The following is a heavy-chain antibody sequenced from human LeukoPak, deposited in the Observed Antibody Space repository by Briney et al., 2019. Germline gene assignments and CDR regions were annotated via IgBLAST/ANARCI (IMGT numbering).Heavy chain of an antibody. CDR2: IIPILGIA. D-gene: IGHD2-8*01. V-gene: IGHV1-69*02. CDR3: ARGMVYAPGPVYYFDY. J-gene: IGHJ4*02. CDR1: GGTFSSYT. Sequence: GASVKVSCKASGGTFSSYTISWVRQAPGQGLEWMGRIIPILGIANYAQKFQGRVTITADKSTSTAYMELSSLRSEDTAVYYCARGMVYAPGPVYYFDYWGQGTLVTVSS.